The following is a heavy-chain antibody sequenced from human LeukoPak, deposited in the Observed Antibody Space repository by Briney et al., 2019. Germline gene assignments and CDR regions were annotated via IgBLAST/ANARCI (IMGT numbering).Heavy chain of an antibody. J-gene: IGHJ4*02. CDR2: IRYDGSNK. CDR1: GFTFSSYG. Sequence: GGSLRLXCAASGFTFSSYGMHWVRQAPGKGLEWVTFIRYDGSNKYYADSVKGRFTISRDNSKNTLYLQMNSLRAEDTAVYYCAKGGLGIGYCTSTSCYTGFDYWGQGTLVTVSS. V-gene: IGHV3-30*02. CDR3: AKGGLGIGYCTSTSCYTGFDY. D-gene: IGHD2-2*02.